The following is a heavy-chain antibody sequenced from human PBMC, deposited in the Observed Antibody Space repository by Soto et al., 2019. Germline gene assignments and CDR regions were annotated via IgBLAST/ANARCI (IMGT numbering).Heavy chain of an antibody. J-gene: IGHJ4*02. CDR3: XXXXXRGAIFDY. Sequence: QVQLQESGPGLVKPSETLSLTCTVSGGSISSYYWSWIRQPPGKGLEWIGYINYSGSTTYNPSLMCRVTXXXXXXXXXXXXXXXXXXXXXXXXXXXXXXXXRGAIFDYWGQGTLVTVSS. D-gene: IGHD3-3*01. CDR2: INYSGST. CDR1: GGSISSYY. V-gene: IGHV4-59*01.